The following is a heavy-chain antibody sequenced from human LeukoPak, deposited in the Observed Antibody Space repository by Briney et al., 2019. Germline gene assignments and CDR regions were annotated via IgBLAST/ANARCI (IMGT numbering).Heavy chain of an antibody. J-gene: IGHJ4*02. CDR1: GGSFSGYY. Sequence: SETLSLTCAVYGGSFSGYYWSWIRQPPGKGLEWIGEINHSGSTNYNPSLKSRVTISVDTSKNQFSLKLSSVTAADTAVYYCARHASWASSGWYNPFDYWGQGTLVTVSS. CDR2: INHSGST. CDR3: ARHASWASSGWYNPFDY. V-gene: IGHV4-34*01. D-gene: IGHD6-19*01.